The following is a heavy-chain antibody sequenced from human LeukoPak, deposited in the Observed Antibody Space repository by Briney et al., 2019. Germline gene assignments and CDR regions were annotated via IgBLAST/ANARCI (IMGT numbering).Heavy chain of an antibody. V-gene: IGHV3-30*03. CDR1: GFSFSTYA. CDR3: ARNKYYYDSSGYPDY. CDR2: ISFDGSYE. Sequence: GGSLRLSCAASGFSFSTYAMHWVRQAPGKGLEWVAVISFDGSYENYADSVKGRFTISRDNSKDTLYLQMNSLRAEDTAVYYCARNKYYYDSSGYPDYWGQGTLVT. J-gene: IGHJ4*02. D-gene: IGHD3-22*01.